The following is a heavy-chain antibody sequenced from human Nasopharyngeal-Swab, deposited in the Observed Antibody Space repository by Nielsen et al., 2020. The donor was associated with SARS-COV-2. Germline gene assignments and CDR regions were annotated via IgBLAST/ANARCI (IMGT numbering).Heavy chain of an antibody. CDR1: GFTFSSYA. J-gene: IGHJ6*03. Sequence: GGSLRLSCAASGFTFSSYAMSWVRQAPGKGLEWVSAISGSGGSTYYADSVKGRFTISRDNSKNTLYLQMNSLRAEDTAVYFRAKNFGGYPYYYHYMDGLGKGTTVTVSS. D-gene: IGHD4-17*01. CDR3: AKNFGGYPYYYHYMDG. V-gene: IGHV3-23*01. CDR2: ISGSGGST.